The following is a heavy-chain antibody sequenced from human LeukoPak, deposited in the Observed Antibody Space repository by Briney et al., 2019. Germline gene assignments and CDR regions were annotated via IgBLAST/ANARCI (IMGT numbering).Heavy chain of an antibody. Sequence: SETLSLTCTVSGGSISSGGHFWSWIRQPAGKGLEYLGRIYSTGSTNYNPSLRSRVTISVDTSKNQFSLKLSSVTAADTAVYYCARHGVSSYYYDSTAFDIWGQGTMLTVSS. CDR2: IYSTGST. D-gene: IGHD3-22*01. CDR3: ARHGVSSYYYDSTAFDI. V-gene: IGHV4-61*02. CDR1: GGSISSGGHF. J-gene: IGHJ3*02.